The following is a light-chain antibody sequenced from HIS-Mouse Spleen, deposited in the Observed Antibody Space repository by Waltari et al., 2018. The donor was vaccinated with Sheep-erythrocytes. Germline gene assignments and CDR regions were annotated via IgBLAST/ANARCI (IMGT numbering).Light chain of an antibody. J-gene: IGLJ7*01. CDR1: SSDVGSYNL. CDR2: EGS. V-gene: IGLV2-23*01. Sequence: QSALTQPASVSGSPGQSITISCPGTSSDVGSYNLVSWYQPHPGKAPKLMIYEGSKRPSGVSNRFSGSKSGNTASLTISGLQAEDEADYYCCSYAGSSTVFGGGTQLTVL. CDR3: CSYAGSSTV.